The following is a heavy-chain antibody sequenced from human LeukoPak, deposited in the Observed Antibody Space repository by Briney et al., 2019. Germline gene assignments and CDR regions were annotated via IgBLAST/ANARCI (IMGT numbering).Heavy chain of an antibody. J-gene: IGHJ6*02. Sequence: ASVKVSCKASGYTFSSSGISWVRQAPGQGLEWMGWISAYDGNTNYAQKLQGRFTMTTDTSTSTAYMELRSLRSDDTAVYYCARKTGYSSRSYYYYGMDVWGQGTTVTVSS. V-gene: IGHV1-18*01. D-gene: IGHD6-13*01. CDR2: ISAYDGNT. CDR3: ARKTGYSSRSYYYYGMDV. CDR1: GYTFSSSG.